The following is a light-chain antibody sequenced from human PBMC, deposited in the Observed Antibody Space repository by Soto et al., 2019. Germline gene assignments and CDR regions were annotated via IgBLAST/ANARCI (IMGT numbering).Light chain of an antibody. V-gene: IGKV1-5*03. Sequence: DIQMTQSPSTLSASVGDRGTITCRARQSISTWLAWYQQKPGKAPKLLIYKASSLESGVPSRFSGSGSGTEFTLTISSLQPDDFATYYCQQYNTYPLTFGGGTTVEIK. CDR3: QQYNTYPLT. J-gene: IGKJ4*01. CDR2: KAS. CDR1: QSISTW.